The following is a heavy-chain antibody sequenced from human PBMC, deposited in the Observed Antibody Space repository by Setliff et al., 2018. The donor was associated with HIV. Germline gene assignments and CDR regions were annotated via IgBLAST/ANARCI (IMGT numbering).Heavy chain of an antibody. J-gene: IGHJ4*02. CDR1: GGSVSSSGYY. Sequence: SETLSLTCSVSGGSVSSSGYYWSWIRQSAEKGLEWIGHIYTSGSTNYNPSLKSRVTISVDTSKNQFSRKLNSVTAADTTVYYCARGVPFDYWGQGTLVTVSS. CDR3: ARGVPFDY. CDR2: IYTSGST. V-gene: IGHV4-61*10.